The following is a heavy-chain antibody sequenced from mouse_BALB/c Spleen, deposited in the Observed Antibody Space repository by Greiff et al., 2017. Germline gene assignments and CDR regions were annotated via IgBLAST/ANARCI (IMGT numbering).Heavy chain of an antibody. V-gene: IGHV1S22*01. CDR1: GYTFTSYW. CDR2: IYPGSGST. J-gene: IGHJ4*01. CDR3: TIYGSSYFYYAMDY. Sequence: LQQPGSELVRPGASVKLSCKASGYTFTSYWMHWVKQRPGQGLEWIGNIYPGSGSTNYDEKFKSKATLTVDTSSSTAYMQLSSLTSEDSAVYYCTIYGSSYFYYAMDYWGQGTSGTVSS. D-gene: IGHD1-1*01.